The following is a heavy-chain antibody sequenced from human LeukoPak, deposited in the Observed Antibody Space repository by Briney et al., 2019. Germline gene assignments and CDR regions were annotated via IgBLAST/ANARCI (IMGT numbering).Heavy chain of an antibody. V-gene: IGHV3-21*01. CDR2: ISPTSGHI. CDR3: ARGRSRPGTYSSGRNWFDP. D-gene: IGHD6-19*01. J-gene: IGHJ5*02. Sequence: GGSLRLSCAASGFTFNTYSMNWVRQAPGEGLEWVSSISPTSGHIYYADSVKGRFTISRDNAQSSLYLQMSSLRAEDTAVYYCARGRSRPGTYSSGRNWFDPWGQGTLVTVSS. CDR1: GFTFNTYS.